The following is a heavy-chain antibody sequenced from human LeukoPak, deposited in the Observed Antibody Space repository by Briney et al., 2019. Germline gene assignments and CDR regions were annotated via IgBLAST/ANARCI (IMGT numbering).Heavy chain of an antibody. J-gene: IGHJ4*02. D-gene: IGHD1-26*01. CDR2: IYSGGST. CDR1: GFTVSSNY. V-gene: IGHV3-66*01. Sequence: GGSLRLSCAASGFTVSSNYMSWVRQAPGRGLEWFSVIYSGGSTYYADSVKDRFTISRDNSKNTLYLQMNSLRAEDTALYYCAKEVYYGRDYWGQGTLVTVSS. CDR3: AKEVYYGRDY.